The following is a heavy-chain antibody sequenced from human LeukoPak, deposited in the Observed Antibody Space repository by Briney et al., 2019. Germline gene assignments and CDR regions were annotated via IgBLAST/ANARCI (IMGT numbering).Heavy chain of an antibody. V-gene: IGHV3-7*03. D-gene: IGHD3-22*01. Sequence: GGSLRLSCAASGFALSSHWMTWVRQAPGKGPEWVANIKGDGSKKNLVDSVKGRFTISRDNAKNSLYLEMSSLRAEDTAVYYCARDSNPGDSSGYYDAFDIWGQGTKVTVSS. CDR2: IKGDGSKK. J-gene: IGHJ3*02. CDR1: GFALSSHW. CDR3: ARDSNPGDSSGYYDAFDI.